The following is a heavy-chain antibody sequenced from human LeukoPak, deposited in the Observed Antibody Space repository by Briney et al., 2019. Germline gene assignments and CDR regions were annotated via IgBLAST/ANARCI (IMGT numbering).Heavy chain of an antibody. D-gene: IGHD5-24*01. Sequence: GGSLRLSCSASGFTFSDYPMHWVRQAPRKGLESVSTISSNGGNTHYADSVKGRFTISRDNSKNTLYLQMSSLRAEDTAVYYCVKDLDDYPPSDAFDLWGQGTMVTVSS. V-gene: IGHV3-64D*06. J-gene: IGHJ3*01. CDR3: VKDLDDYPPSDAFDL. CDR1: GFTFSDYP. CDR2: ISSNGGNT.